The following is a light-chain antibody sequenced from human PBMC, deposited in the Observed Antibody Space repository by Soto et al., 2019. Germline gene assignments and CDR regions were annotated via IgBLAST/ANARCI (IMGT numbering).Light chain of an antibody. CDR1: QSVSNNY. CDR2: GAS. CDR3: QQRSNWPIT. Sequence: EILFTQSPGTLSLSPGERATLSCRASQSVSNNYLAWYQQKPGQAPRLLIYGASTRATGIPARFSGSGSGTDFTLTISSLEPEDFAVYYCQQRSNWPITFGPGTKVDIK. V-gene: IGKV3-11*01. J-gene: IGKJ3*01.